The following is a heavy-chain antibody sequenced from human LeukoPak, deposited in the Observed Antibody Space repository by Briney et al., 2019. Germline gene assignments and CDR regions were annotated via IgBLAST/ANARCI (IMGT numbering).Heavy chain of an antibody. D-gene: IGHD3-3*01. CDR1: GFTFSSSW. J-gene: IGHJ3*02. Sequence: GGSLRLSCVVSGFTFSSSWMHWVRQAPGRGLVYVSRISSDGSDIFYADSVKGRFTISRDNSKNTLYLQMNSLRAEDTAVYYCARDGGGSRVGAFDIWGQGTMVTVSS. CDR2: ISSDGSDI. CDR3: ARDGGGSRVGAFDI. V-gene: IGHV3-74*01.